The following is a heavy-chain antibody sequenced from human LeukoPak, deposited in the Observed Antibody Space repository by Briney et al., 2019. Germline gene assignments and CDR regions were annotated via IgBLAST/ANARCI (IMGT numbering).Heavy chain of an antibody. CDR1: GFTFSSYV. CDR2: ISSSSSTI. D-gene: IGHD3-10*01. J-gene: IGHJ4*02. CDR3: VRGDGWFGELLNFDN. V-gene: IGHV3-48*02. Sequence: GGSLRLSCSASGFTFSSYVMHWVRQAPGKGPEWVSHISSSSSTIYYADSVKGRFTISRDNGKNSLYLQMNSLRDEGTAVYYCVRGDGWFGELLNFDNWGQGTLVTVSS.